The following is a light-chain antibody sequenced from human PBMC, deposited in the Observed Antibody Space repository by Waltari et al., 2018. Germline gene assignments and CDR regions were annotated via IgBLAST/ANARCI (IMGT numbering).Light chain of an antibody. J-gene: IGLJ2*01. Sequence: QSALTQPRSVSGSPGQSVTLSCTGTSSDVGGYKYVSWYQQPPGKAPKLLISDVTERPSGVPDRFSGSKSGNTASLTISGLQAEDEGDYYCCSYAGGDTVVFGGGTKLTVL. CDR3: CSYAGGDTVV. V-gene: IGLV2-11*01. CDR2: DVT. CDR1: SSDVGGYKY.